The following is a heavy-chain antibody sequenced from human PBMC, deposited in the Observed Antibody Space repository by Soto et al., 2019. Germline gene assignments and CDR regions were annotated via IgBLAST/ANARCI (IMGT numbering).Heavy chain of an antibody. J-gene: IGHJ4*02. CDR1: GFSLSTTGVG. CDR3: ARSLWFGELH. D-gene: IGHD3-10*01. CDR2: IYWDNDK. V-gene: IGHV2-5*02. Sequence: QITLKESGPTLVKPTQTLTLTCSFSGFSLSTTGVGVCWIRQSPGKALEWLAIIYWDNDKRYSPSLKSRVTITKDTSKNQVVLTVTNIDPVDTVTYYCARSLWFGELHWGQGALVTVSS.